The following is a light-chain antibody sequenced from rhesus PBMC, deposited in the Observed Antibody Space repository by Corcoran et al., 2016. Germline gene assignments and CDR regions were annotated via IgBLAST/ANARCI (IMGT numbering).Light chain of an antibody. J-gene: IGKJ1*01. CDR1: QGINKE. V-gene: IGKV1-94*01. CDR3: LQDYTTPWT. Sequence: DIQMTQSPSSLSASVGDRVTVTCRASQGINKELSWYQQKPGKAPSLLIYAASSLQTWVSSRFSGSGSGTEYTLTSSSLQPEDVATYYCLQDYTTPWTFGQVTKVEIK. CDR2: AAS.